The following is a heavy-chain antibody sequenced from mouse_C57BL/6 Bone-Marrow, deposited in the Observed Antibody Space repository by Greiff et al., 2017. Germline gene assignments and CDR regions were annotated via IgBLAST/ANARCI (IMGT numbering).Heavy chain of an antibody. V-gene: IGHV5-17*01. D-gene: IGHD2-4*01. CDR2: ISRGSSTT. J-gene: IGHJ4*01. CDR3: ASIYYDYGYAMDY. Sequence: DVMLVESGGGLVKPGGSLKLSCAASGFTFTDYGMHWVRQAPEKGLEWVAYISRGSSTTYYADTVKGRFTFSIDNSKSTPFLQMTSLRSEDTDMDYCASIYYDYGYAMDYWGQGTSVTVSS. CDR1: GFTFTDYG.